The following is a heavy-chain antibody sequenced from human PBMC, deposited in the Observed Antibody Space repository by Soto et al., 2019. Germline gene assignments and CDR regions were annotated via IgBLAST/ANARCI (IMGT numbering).Heavy chain of an antibody. Sequence: QVKLVQSGAEVKKPGASVKVSCKTSGYTFTNHGISWVRQAPGQGLEWTGRISAYNGDTNYAQSLQGRVTMTTDTSTSTAYMELRSLRSDDTAVYYCARVGPTHGFFECLYSLLDYWVQGTLVTVSS. D-gene: IGHD3-3*01. CDR2: ISAYNGDT. V-gene: IGHV1-18*01. CDR3: ARVGPTHGFFECLYSLLDY. CDR1: GYTFTNHG. J-gene: IGHJ4*02.